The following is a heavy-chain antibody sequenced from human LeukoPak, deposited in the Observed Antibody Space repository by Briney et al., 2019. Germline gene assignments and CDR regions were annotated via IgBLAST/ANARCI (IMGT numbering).Heavy chain of an antibody. CDR2: IYYSGST. D-gene: IGHD3-10*01. CDR1: GGSISSYY. CDR3: ARDRSRGLTMVRGVLYGMDV. V-gene: IGHV4-59*01. J-gene: IGHJ6*02. Sequence: PSETLSLTCTVSGGSISSYYWSWIRQPPGKGLEWIGYIYYSGSTNYNPSLKSRVTTSVDTSKNQFSLKLSSVTAADTAVYYCARDRSRGLTMVRGVLYGMDVWGQGTTVTVSS.